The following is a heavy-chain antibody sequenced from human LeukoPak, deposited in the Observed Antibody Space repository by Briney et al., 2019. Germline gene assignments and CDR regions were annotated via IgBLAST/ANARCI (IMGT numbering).Heavy chain of an antibody. V-gene: IGHV3-7*03. CDR1: GFTFSSYW. Sequence: PGGSLRLSCAASGFTFSSYWMSWVRQAPGKGLEWVANIKQDGSEKYYVDSVKGRFTISRDNAKNSLYLQMNSLRAEDTAVYYCARGSSSWYGGRLWFDPWGQGTLVTVSS. CDR3: ARGSSSWYGGRLWFDP. D-gene: IGHD6-13*01. J-gene: IGHJ5*02. CDR2: IKQDGSEK.